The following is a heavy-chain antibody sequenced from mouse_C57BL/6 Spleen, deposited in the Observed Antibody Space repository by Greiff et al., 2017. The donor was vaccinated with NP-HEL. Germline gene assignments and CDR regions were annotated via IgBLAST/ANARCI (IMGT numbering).Heavy chain of an antibody. CDR1: GYTFTSYW. V-gene: IGHV1-64*01. D-gene: IGHD2-2*01. CDR3: ARGGGYGYDGVAWFAY. J-gene: IGHJ3*01. CDR2: IHPNSGST. Sequence: VQLQQPGAELVKPGASVKLSCKASGYTFTSYWMHWVKQRPGQGLEWIGMIHPNSGSTNYNEKFKSKATLTVDKSSSTAYMQLSSLTSEDSAVYYGARGGGYGYDGVAWFAYWGQGTLVTVSA.